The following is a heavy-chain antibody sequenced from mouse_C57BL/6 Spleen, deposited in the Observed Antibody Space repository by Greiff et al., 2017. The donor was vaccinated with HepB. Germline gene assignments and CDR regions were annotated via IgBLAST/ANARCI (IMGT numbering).Heavy chain of an antibody. CDR2: IYPGSGST. V-gene: IGHV1-55*01. D-gene: IGHD3-2*02. J-gene: IGHJ3*01. Sequence: VQLQQSGAELVKPGASVKMSCKASGYTFTSYWITWVKQRPGQGLEWIGYIYPGSGSTNYNEKFKSKATLTVDTSSITAYMQLSSLTSEDSAVYEGARETGGSGYPLAYWGQGTLVTVSA. CDR3: ARETGGSGYPLAY. CDR1: GYTFTSYW.